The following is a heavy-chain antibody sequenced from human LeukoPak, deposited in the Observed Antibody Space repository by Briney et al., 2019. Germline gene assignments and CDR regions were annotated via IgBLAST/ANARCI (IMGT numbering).Heavy chain of an antibody. Sequence: PGGSLRLSCAVSGLTFSNSAMSWVRQAPGKGLEWVSAISVGSDVIYYADSVKGRFAISRDNSKHTVYLQMDSLRAEDTAVYYCAKARGTSAATGYYYYMDVWADGTTVTVSS. J-gene: IGHJ6*03. D-gene: IGHD2-2*01. CDR1: GLTFSNSA. CDR3: AKARGTSAATGYYYYMDV. CDR2: ISVGSDVI. V-gene: IGHV3-23*01.